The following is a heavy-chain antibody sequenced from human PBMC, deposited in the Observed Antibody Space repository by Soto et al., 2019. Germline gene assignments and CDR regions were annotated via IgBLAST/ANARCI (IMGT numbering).Heavy chain of an antibody. CDR1: GGTFSSYA. D-gene: IGHD2-15*01. CDR3: ARESRYCSGGSCYFLPGIDY. V-gene: IGHV1-69*13. Sequence: GASVKVSCKASGGTFSSYAISWVRRPLGQGLKWMGGIIPIFGTANYAQKFQGRVTITADESTSTAYMELSSLRSEDAAVYYCARESRYCSGGSCYFLPGIDYWGQGTLVTVSS. CDR2: IIPIFGTA. J-gene: IGHJ4*02.